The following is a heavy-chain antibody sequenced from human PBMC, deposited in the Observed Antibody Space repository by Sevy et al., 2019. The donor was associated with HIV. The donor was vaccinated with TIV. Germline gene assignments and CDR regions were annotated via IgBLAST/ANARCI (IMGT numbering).Heavy chain of an antibody. D-gene: IGHD3-22*01. V-gene: IGHV3-53*04. CDR1: GFTVSSNY. CDR3: ARTRHYYDSSGYYQWDVFDI. Sequence: GGSLRLSCAVSGFTVSSNYMIWVRQAPGKGLEWVSVIYTDGSTYYADSVKGRFTISRHNSENTLSLQMNSLRVEDTAVYYCARTRHYYDSSGYYQWDVFDIWGQGTMVTVSS. J-gene: IGHJ3*02. CDR2: IYTDGST.